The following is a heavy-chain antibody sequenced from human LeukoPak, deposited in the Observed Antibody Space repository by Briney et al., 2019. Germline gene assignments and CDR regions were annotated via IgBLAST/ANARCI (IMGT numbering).Heavy chain of an antibody. Sequence: SETLSLTCTVSGGSISSYYWSWIRQPPGKGLEWIGYIYYSGSTNYNPSLKSRVTISVDTSKNQFSLKLSSVTTADTAVYYCARLVEYSSSSGGYYFDYWGQGTLVTVSS. D-gene: IGHD6-6*01. CDR2: IYYSGST. CDR3: ARLVEYSSSSGGYYFDY. J-gene: IGHJ4*02. CDR1: GGSISSYY. V-gene: IGHV4-59*08.